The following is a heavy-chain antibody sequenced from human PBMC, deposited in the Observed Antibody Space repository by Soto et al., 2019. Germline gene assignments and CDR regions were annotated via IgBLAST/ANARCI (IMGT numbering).Heavy chain of an antibody. CDR2: IIPILGIA. CDR1: GGTFSSYT. Sequence: ASVKVSCKASGGTFSSYTISWVRQAPGQGLEWMGRIIPILGIANYAQKFQGRVTITADKSTSTAYMELSSLRSEDTAVYYCARDPTYYDFWSGYSAYYYYYMDVWGKGTTVTVSS. V-gene: IGHV1-69*04. D-gene: IGHD3-3*01. J-gene: IGHJ6*03. CDR3: ARDPTYYDFWSGYSAYYYYYMDV.